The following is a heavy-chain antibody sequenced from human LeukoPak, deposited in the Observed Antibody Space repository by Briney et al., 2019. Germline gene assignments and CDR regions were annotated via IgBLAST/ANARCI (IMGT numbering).Heavy chain of an antibody. CDR3: AIGKGFVVVAATPNYFDD. CDR2: IIPIFGTA. J-gene: IGHJ4*02. V-gene: IGHV1-69*05. Sequence: GASVKVSCKASGGTFSSYAISWVRQAPGQGLEWMGGIIPIFGTANYAQKLQGRVSMTTDTSTRTAYMELRSLRSDDTAVYYCAIGKGFVVVAATPNYFDDWGQGTLVTVSS. D-gene: IGHD2-15*01. CDR1: GGTFSSYA.